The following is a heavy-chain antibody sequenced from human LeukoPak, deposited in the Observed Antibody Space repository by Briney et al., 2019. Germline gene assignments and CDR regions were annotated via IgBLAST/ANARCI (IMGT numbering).Heavy chain of an antibody. CDR2: MNPNSGNT. Sequence: ASVKVSCKASGYTFTSYDINWVRQATGQGLEWMGWMNPNSGNTGYAQTFQGRVTITRNTSISTAYMELSSLRSEDTAVYYCARRLPGDLTWFDPWGQGTLVTVSS. CDR1: GYTFTSYD. D-gene: IGHD7-27*01. J-gene: IGHJ5*02. V-gene: IGHV1-8*03. CDR3: ARRLPGDLTWFDP.